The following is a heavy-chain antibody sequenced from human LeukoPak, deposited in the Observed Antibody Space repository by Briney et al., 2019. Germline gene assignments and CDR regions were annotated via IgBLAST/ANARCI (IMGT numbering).Heavy chain of an antibody. J-gene: IGHJ3*02. Sequence: GASAKVSCKASGYTFTSYDINWVRQATGQGLEWMGWMNPNSGNTGYAQKFQGRVTITRNTSISTAYMELSSLRSEDTAVYYCVRGSRGYQDAFDIWGQGTMVTVSS. V-gene: IGHV1-8*03. D-gene: IGHD3-22*01. CDR3: VRGSRGYQDAFDI. CDR2: MNPNSGNT. CDR1: GYTFTSYD.